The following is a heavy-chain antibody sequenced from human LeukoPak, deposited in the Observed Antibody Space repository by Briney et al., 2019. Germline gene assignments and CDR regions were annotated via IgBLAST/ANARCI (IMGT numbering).Heavy chain of an antibody. CDR2: ISFDGSNK. Sequence: GGSLRLSCAASGFTFTAYDMHWVRQAPGKGLEWVAVISFDGSNKYYADSVTGRFTISRDNSKNTLYLQMNSLRAEDTAVYYCAKGLEWFRGPYYYFDYWGQGTLVTVSS. D-gene: IGHD3-3*01. CDR1: GFTFTAYD. V-gene: IGHV3-30*18. CDR3: AKGLEWFRGPYYYFDY. J-gene: IGHJ4*02.